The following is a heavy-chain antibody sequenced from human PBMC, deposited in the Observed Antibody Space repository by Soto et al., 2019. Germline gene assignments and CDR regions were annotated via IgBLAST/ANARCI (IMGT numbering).Heavy chain of an antibody. D-gene: IGHD6-13*01. V-gene: IGHV5-10-1*01. J-gene: IGHJ6*02. CDR3: ARLVYSSSWYGYYYGMDV. CDR2: IDPSDSYT. Sequence: GESLKIFCKGSGYSFTSYWISWVRQMPGKGLEWMGRIDPSDSYTNYSPSFQGHVTISADKSISTAYLQWSSLKASDTAMYYCARLVYSSSWYGYYYGMDVWGQGTTVTVSS. CDR1: GYSFTSYW.